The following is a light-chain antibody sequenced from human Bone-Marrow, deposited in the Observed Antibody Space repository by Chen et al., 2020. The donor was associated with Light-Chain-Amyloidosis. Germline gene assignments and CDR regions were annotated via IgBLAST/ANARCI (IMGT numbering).Light chain of an antibody. CDR1: NIGSTS. J-gene: IGLJ3*02. CDR3: QVWDRSSDRPV. V-gene: IGLV3-21*02. CDR2: DDS. Sequence: SSVVTQPSPVSVAPGQTATNACGGNNIGSTSMQWYQQTPGQAPLLVVYDDSDRPSGIPERMSGSNSGNTATLPISRVEAGDEADHYWQVWDRSSDRPVFGGGTKLTVL.